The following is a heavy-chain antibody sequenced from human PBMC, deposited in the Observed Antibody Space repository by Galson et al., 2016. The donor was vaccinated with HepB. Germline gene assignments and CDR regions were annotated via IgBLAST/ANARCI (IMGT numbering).Heavy chain of an antibody. CDR1: GGTLNSHT. V-gene: IGHV1-69*13. Sequence: SVKVSCKASGGTLNSHTISWVRQAPGQGLEWMGTFIPVFATPNYAQKFQGRVTITADESTSTTYVELSSLRSEDTAVYFCARFHTGGYNYYFDSWGQGTLVTVSS. J-gene: IGHJ4*02. CDR3: ARFHTGGYNYYFDS. D-gene: IGHD2-8*02. CDR2: FIPVFATP.